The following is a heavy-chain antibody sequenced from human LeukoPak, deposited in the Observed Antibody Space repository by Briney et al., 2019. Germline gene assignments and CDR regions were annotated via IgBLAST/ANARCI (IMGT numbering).Heavy chain of an antibody. J-gene: IGHJ4*02. V-gene: IGHV4-4*02. CDR3: ARLGIAVAGTADY. CDR2: IYHRGSI. D-gene: IGHD6-19*01. Sequence: PSGTLSLTCGVSGVSITSGNWWSWVRQPPGKGLEWIGEIYHRGSINYNPSLKSRVTISVDKSKNQFSLKLNSVTAADTAVYYCARLGIAVAGTADYWGQGTLVTVSS. CDR1: GVSITSGNW.